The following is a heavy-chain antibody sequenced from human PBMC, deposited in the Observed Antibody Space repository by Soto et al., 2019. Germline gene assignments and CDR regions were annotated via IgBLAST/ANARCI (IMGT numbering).Heavy chain of an antibody. J-gene: IGHJ1*01. CDR1: GYTFTSYG. CDR3: ARGFVKEQWLPTLFIRH. V-gene: IGHV1-18*01. CDR2: ISAYNGNT. D-gene: IGHD6-19*01. Sequence: ASVKVSCKASGYTFTSYGISWVRQAPGQGLEWMGWISAYNGNTNYAQKLQGRVTMTTDTSTSTAYMELRSLRSDGTAVYYCARGFVKEQWLPTLFIRHWGQAILVSGSS.